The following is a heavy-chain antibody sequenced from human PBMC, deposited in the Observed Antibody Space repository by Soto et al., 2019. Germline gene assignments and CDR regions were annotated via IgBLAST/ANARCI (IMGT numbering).Heavy chain of an antibody. D-gene: IGHD6-19*01. J-gene: IGHJ5*02. V-gene: IGHV1-69*13. CDR2: IIPIFGTA. CDR3: AREGQWLPNWFDP. Sequence: SVKVSCKASGGTFSSYAISWVRQAPGQGLEWMGGIIPIFGTANYAQKFQGRVTITADESTSTAYMELSSLRSEDTAVYYCAREGQWLPNWFDPWGQGTLVTVSS. CDR1: GGTFSSYA.